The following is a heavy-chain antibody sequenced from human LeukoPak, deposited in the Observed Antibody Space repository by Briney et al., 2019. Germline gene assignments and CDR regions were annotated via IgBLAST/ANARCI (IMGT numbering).Heavy chain of an antibody. CDR3: ARTEQQLVQFDY. CDR2: INHSGST. Sequence: SETLSLTCAVYGGSFSGYYWSWIRQPPGKGLGWIGEINHSGSTNYNPSLKSRVTISVDTSKNQFSLKLSSVTAADTAVYYCARTEQQLVQFDYLGQGTLVTVSS. J-gene: IGHJ4*02. V-gene: IGHV4-34*01. CDR1: GGSFSGYY. D-gene: IGHD6-13*01.